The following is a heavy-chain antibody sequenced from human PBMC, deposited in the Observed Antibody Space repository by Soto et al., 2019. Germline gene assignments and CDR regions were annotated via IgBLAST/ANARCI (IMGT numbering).Heavy chain of an antibody. J-gene: IGHJ5*02. CDR3: AKDAGGAAAGGGGCFDP. D-gene: IGHD6-13*01. CDR1: GFTFSSYA. CDR2: ISGSGGST. V-gene: IGHV3-23*01. Sequence: EVQLLESGGGLVQPGGSLRLSCAASGFTFSSYAMSWVRQAPGKGLEWVSAISGSGGSTYYADSVKGRFTISRDNSKNTLYLQMNSLRSEDTAVYYCAKDAGGAAAGGGGCFDPWGQGTLVTVSS.